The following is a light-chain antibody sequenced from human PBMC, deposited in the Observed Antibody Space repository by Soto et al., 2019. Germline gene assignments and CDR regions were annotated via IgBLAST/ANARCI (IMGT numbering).Light chain of an antibody. CDR3: SSYAGGNNLGV. Sequence: QSALTQPPSASGSPGQSVTISCTGTSGDIGAYNYVSWYQQHPGKAPKRLIYEVSKRPSGVPDRFSGSKSGNTASLTVSGLQAEDEADYYCSSYAGGNNLGVFGGGTKLTVL. CDR2: EVS. CDR1: SGDIGAYNY. J-gene: IGLJ2*01. V-gene: IGLV2-8*01.